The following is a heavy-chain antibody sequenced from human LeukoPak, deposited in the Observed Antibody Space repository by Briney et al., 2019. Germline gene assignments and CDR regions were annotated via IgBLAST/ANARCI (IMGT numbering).Heavy chain of an antibody. Sequence: GASVKVSCKASGYTFTSYDINWVRQATGQGLEWMGWMNPNSGNTGYAQKFQGRVTMTRNTSISTAYMELSSLRSEDTAVYYCAADLGGVGAVDYWGQGTLVTVSS. CDR2: MNPNSGNT. CDR3: AADLGGVGAVDY. V-gene: IGHV1-8*01. CDR1: GYTFTSYD. J-gene: IGHJ4*02. D-gene: IGHD1-26*01.